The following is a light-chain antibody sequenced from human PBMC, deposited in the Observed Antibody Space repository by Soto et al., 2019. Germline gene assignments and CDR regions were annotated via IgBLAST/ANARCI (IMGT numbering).Light chain of an antibody. J-gene: IGKJ5*01. V-gene: IGKV1-39*01. Sequence: EIPMTQSPSTLSGSLGDRVTITCRASQTISSWLAWYQQKPGKAPKLLIYASSSLQSGVPSRFSGSGSGADFILTISSLQSEDFATYYCQQSYSTPITFGQGTRLEI. CDR3: QQSYSTPIT. CDR2: ASS. CDR1: QTISSW.